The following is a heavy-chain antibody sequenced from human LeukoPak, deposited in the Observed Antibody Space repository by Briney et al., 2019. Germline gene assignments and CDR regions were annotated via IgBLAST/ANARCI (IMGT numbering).Heavy chain of an antibody. Sequence: PGGSLRLSCAASGFTVSSNYMSWVRQAPGKGLEWVSVLYSGGGTYYTDFVRGRFTISRDSSKNTLYLQMNSLRADDTAVYYCVGQTHKDYWGQGTLVTVSS. CDR1: GFTVSSNY. CDR3: VGQTHKDY. CDR2: LYSGGGT. V-gene: IGHV3-53*01. J-gene: IGHJ4*02.